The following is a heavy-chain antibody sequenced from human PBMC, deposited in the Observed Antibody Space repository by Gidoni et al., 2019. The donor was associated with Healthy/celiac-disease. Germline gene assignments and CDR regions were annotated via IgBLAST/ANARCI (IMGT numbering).Heavy chain of an antibody. J-gene: IGHJ3*02. V-gene: IGHV3-33*08. Sequence: QVQLVESGGGVVQPGRSLRLSCAASGFTFSSYGMHWVRQAPGKGLEWVAVIWYDGSNKYYADSVKGRFTISRDNSKNTLYLQMNSLRAEDTAVYYCARELYCSSTSCYAFDIWGQGTMVTVSS. D-gene: IGHD2-2*01. CDR1: GFTFSSYG. CDR2: IWYDGSNK. CDR3: ARELYCSSTSCYAFDI.